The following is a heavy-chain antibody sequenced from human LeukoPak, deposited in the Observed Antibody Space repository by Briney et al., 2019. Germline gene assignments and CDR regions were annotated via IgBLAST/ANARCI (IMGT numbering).Heavy chain of an antibody. D-gene: IGHD4-11*01. Sequence: GGSLRLSCAASGFTFSSYGMHWVRQAPGKGLEWVSSISSSSSYIYYADSVKGRFTISRDNAKNSLYLQMNSLRAEDTAVYYCARDPYSPDFDYWGQGTLVTVSS. CDR1: GFTFSSYG. J-gene: IGHJ4*02. CDR3: ARDPYSPDFDY. V-gene: IGHV3-21*01. CDR2: ISSSSSYI.